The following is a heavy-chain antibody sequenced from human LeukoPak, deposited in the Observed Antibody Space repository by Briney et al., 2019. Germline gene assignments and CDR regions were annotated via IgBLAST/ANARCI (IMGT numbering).Heavy chain of an antibody. CDR2: IYYSGGT. D-gene: IGHD3-9*01. J-gene: IGHJ4*02. V-gene: IGHV4-39*01. CDR1: GGSISSSSYY. CDR3: ARRPIRYFDY. Sequence: PSETLSLTCTVSGGSISSSSYYWGWIRQPPGKGLEWIGSIYYSGGTYYNPSLKSRVTISVDTSKNQFSLKLSSVTAADTAVYYCARRPIRYFDYWGQGTLVTVSS.